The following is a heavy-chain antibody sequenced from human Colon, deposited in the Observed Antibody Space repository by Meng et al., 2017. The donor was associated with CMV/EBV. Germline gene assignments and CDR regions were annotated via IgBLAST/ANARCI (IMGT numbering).Heavy chain of an antibody. CDR1: GYN. J-gene: IGHJ4*01. CDR2: INPNTGGT. D-gene: IGHD2-15*01. Sequence: GYNRHWGRQAPGQGLEWMGWINPNTGGTNYASKFQGWVTMTRDTSNNTAYMEVASLKSDDTAVYYCARGGRSSGYCSGGTCYAGFDSWGQGTLVTVSS. V-gene: IGHV1-2*04. CDR3: ARGGRSSGYCSGGTCYAGFDS.